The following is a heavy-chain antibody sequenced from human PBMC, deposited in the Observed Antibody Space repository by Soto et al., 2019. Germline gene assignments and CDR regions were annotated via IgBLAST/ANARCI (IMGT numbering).Heavy chain of an antibody. V-gene: IGHV3-30-3*01. J-gene: IGHJ6*02. CDR3: ARDLRGELLGYDYYGMDV. Sequence: ESGGGVVQPGRSLRLSCAASGFTFSSYAMHWVRQAPGKGLEWVAVISYDGSNKYYADSVKGRFTISRDNSKNTLYLQMNSLRAEDTAVYYCARDLRGELLGYDYYGMDVWGQGTTVTVSS. CDR2: ISYDGSNK. D-gene: IGHD1-26*01. CDR1: GFTFSSYA.